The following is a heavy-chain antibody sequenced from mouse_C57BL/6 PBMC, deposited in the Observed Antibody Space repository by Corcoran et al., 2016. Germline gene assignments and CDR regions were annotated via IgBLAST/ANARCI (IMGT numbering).Heavy chain of an antibody. CDR3: ARGITTVVVRYWYFDV. CDR2: IYPGSGNT. CDR1: GYTFTDYY. V-gene: IGHV1-76*01. D-gene: IGHD1-1*01. Sequence: QVQLKQSGAELVRPGASVKLSCTASGYTFTDYYITWVKQRPGQGLEWIARIYPGSGNTYYNEKFKGKATLTAEKSSSTAYMQLSSLTSEDSAVYFCARGITTVVVRYWYFDVWGTGTTVTVSS. J-gene: IGHJ1*03.